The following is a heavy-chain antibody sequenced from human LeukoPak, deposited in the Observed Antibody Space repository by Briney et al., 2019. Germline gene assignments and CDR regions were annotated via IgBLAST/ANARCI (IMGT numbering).Heavy chain of an antibody. J-gene: IGHJ4*02. V-gene: IGHV5-51*01. CDR1: GYSFTSYW. CDR2: IYPGDSDT. CDR3: ARPGYCSGGSCYYFDY. D-gene: IGHD2-15*01. Sequence: GESLKISCKGSGYSFTSYWIGWVRQMPARGLEWMGIIYPGDSDTRYSPSFQGQVTISADKSISTAYLQWSSLKASDTAMYYCARPGYCSGGSCYYFDYWGQGTLVTVSS.